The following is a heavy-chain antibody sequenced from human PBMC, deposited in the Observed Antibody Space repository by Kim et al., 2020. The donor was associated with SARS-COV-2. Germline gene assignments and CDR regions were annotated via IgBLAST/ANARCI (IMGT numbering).Heavy chain of an antibody. D-gene: IGHD3-9*01. J-gene: IGHJ6*02. Sequence: GGSLRLSCAASGFTFSSYAMHWVRQAPGKGLEWVAVISYDGSNKYYADSVKGRFTISRDNSKNTLYLQMNSLRAEDTAVYYCARDMRYYDILTGYFPIGDYYYYYGMDVWGQGTTVTVSS. CDR2: ISYDGSNK. CDR3: ARDMRYYDILTGYFPIGDYYYYYGMDV. V-gene: IGHV3-30-3*01. CDR1: GFTFSSYA.